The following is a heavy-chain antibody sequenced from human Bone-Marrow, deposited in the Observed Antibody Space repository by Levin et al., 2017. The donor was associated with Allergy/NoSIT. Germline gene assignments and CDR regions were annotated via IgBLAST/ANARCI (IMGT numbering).Heavy chain of an antibody. J-gene: IGHJ4*02. D-gene: IGHD4-11*01. Sequence: PGGSLRLSCAASGFTFSSNSMNWVRQAPGKGLEWVSSISASSSHMFYADSVRGRFTISRDNAENSLYVQMNSLRTEDTAVYYCARNDDSEQGIDYWGQGILVTVSS. CDR1: GFTFSSNS. CDR3: ARNDDSEQGIDY. V-gene: IGHV3-21*01. CDR2: ISASSSHM.